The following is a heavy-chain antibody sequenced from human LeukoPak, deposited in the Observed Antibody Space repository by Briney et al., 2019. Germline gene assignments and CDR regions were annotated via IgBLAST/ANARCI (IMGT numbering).Heavy chain of an antibody. D-gene: IGHD1-14*01. CDR3: VKDNPLDY. Sequence: PGGSLRLSCGASGFTFSSYGMLWVRQSPGKGLEWVAFIRYDGNIKFYADSVKGRFTISRDNSKNTLYLHINSLRPEDTALYYCVKDNPLDYWGQGTLVIVSS. V-gene: IGHV3-30*02. J-gene: IGHJ4*02. CDR2: IRYDGNIK. CDR1: GFTFSSYG.